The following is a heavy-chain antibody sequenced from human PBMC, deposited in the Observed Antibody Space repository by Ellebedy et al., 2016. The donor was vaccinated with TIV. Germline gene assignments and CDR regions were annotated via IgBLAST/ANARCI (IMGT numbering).Heavy chain of an antibody. CDR2: IKQDGSEK. Sequence: GGSLRLSXAASGFTFSSYWMSWVRQAPGKGLEWVANIKQDGSEKYYVDSVKGRFTISRDNAKNSLYLQMNSLRAEDTAVYFCARGPVQFYYGSGIYYFDYWGQGTLVTVSS. V-gene: IGHV3-7*01. J-gene: IGHJ4*02. CDR1: GFTFSSYW. CDR3: ARGPVQFYYGSGIYYFDY. D-gene: IGHD3-10*01.